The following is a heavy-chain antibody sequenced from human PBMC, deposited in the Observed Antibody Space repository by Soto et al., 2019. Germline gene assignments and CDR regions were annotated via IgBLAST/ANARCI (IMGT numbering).Heavy chain of an antibody. Sequence: EVQLVESGGGLVQPGGSLRLSCAASRFTFTSSWMSWVRQAPGKGLEWVANIKQDGNEAYYLDSVKGRFTSSRDNAWTSQYLQMNSLSGDDTAVYCCAGIQNNWFDPWGQGTLVTVAS. CDR1: RFTFTSSW. J-gene: IGHJ5*02. D-gene: IGHD1-20*01. CDR3: AGIQNNWFDP. V-gene: IGHV3-7*01. CDR2: IKQDGNEA.